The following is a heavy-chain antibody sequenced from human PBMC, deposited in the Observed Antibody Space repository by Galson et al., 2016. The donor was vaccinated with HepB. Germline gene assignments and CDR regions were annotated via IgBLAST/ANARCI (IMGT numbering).Heavy chain of an antibody. CDR3: ARRGKAVAGTLYYYGMDV. J-gene: IGHJ6*02. CDR2: ISAYNGNT. CDR1: GYTFTSYG. Sequence: SVKVSCKASGYTFTSYGISWVRQAPGQGLEWMGWISAYNGNTNYAQKLQGRVTMTTDTSTSTAYMELRSLRSDDTAVYYCARRGKAVAGTLYYYGMDVWGQGTTVTVSS. V-gene: IGHV1-18*01. D-gene: IGHD6-19*01.